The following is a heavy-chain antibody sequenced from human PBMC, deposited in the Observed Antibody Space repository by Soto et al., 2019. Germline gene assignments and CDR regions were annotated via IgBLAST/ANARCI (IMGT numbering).Heavy chain of an antibody. CDR2: ITSSGSYI. CDR3: ARDESAGSSTSN. D-gene: IGHD2-2*01. J-gene: IGHJ4*02. Sequence: DVQLVESGGGLVKPGGSLRLSCVASGPTFSTYGMNWSRQTPGKGMEWVSSITSSGSYIHYADSVQGRFTVSRDNAKNSMYLQMNSLRVEDTAVYFCARDESAGSSTSNWGQGTLVTVSS. CDR1: GPTFSTYG. V-gene: IGHV3-21*01.